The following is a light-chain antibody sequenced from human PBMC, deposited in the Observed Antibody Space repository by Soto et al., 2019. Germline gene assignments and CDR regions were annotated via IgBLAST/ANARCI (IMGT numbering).Light chain of an antibody. V-gene: IGKV1-9*01. Sequence: DIQLTQSPSFLSASVGDRVAITCRASQGISSYLAWYQQKPGKAPKLLIYAASTLQSGVPSRFSGSGSGTEFTLTISSLQPEDFATYFCQQYNTYSFGQGTKV. CDR3: QQYNTYS. CDR2: AAS. J-gene: IGKJ1*01. CDR1: QGISSY.